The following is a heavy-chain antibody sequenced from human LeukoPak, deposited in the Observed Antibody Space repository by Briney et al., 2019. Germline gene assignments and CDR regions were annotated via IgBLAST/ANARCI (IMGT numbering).Heavy chain of an antibody. V-gene: IGHV3-30*03. CDR2: ISYDGSNK. J-gene: IGHJ3*02. D-gene: IGHD3-16*01. CDR1: GFTFSSYG. CDR3: ARSGELWAFDI. Sequence: PGGSLRLSCAASGFTFSSYGMHWVRQAPGKGLEWVAVISYDGSNKYYADSVKGRFTISRDNSKNTLYLQMNSLRAEDTAVYYCARSGELWAFDIWGQGTMVTVSS.